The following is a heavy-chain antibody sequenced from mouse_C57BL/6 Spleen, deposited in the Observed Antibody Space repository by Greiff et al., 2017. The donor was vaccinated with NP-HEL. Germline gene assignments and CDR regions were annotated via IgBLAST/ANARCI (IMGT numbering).Heavy chain of an antibody. J-gene: IGHJ1*03. CDR3: ARSSYSRGGNFDG. D-gene: IGHD2-12*01. V-gene: IGHV1-82*01. Sequence: VQGVESGPELVKPGASVKISCKASGYAFSSSWMNWVKQRPGKGLEWIGRIYPGDGDTNYNGKFKGKATLTADKSSSTAYMQLSSLTSEDSAVYFCARSSYSRGGNFDGWGTRTTVTVSS. CDR2: IYPGDGDT. CDR1: GYAFSSSW.